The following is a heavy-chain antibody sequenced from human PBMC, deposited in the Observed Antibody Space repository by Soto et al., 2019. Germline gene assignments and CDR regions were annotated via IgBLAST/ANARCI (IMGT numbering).Heavy chain of an antibody. CDR2: ITDSGGDT. Sequence: QTGGSLRLSCVASGFAFGSRAMSWVRQAPGEGLEWVSTITDSGGDTKYADSVRGRFTISRANSKNTLFLQMSSLRAEDSAVYYCTRGSKESYPGSRVFDFWGRGTLVTVYS. CDR3: TRGSKESYPGSRVFDF. CDR1: GFAFGSRA. D-gene: IGHD3-10*01. V-gene: IGHV3-23*01. J-gene: IGHJ4*02.